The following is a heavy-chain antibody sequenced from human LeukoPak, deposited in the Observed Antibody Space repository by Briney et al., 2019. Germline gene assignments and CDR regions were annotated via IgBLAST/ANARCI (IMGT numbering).Heavy chain of an antibody. J-gene: IGHJ6*03. Sequence: SQTLSLTCNVSGDSISSGGNFWTWIRQHPGKGLEWVGYISYSGSTSYYNPSLKSRLTISVDTSKNHFSLKLNSVTAADTAVYYCARVPSGSAYHHMDVWGKGTTVTVSS. CDR3: ARVPSGSAYHHMDV. CDR1: GDSISSGGNF. V-gene: IGHV4-31*03. CDR2: ISYSGSTS.